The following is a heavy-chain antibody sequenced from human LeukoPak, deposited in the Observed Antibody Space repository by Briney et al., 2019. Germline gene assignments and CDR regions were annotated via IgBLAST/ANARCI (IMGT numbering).Heavy chain of an antibody. CDR2: INHSGST. CDR3: ARRPRGYSDSSGYLLRPFDY. Sequence: SQTLSLTCTVSGGSISSGGYYWSWIRQPPGKGLEWIGEINHSGSTNYNPSLKSRVTISVDTSKNQFSLKLSSVTAADTAVYYCARRPRGYSDSSGYLLRPFDYWGQGTLVTVSS. CDR1: GGSISSGGYY. D-gene: IGHD3-22*01. J-gene: IGHJ4*02. V-gene: IGHV4-30-2*01.